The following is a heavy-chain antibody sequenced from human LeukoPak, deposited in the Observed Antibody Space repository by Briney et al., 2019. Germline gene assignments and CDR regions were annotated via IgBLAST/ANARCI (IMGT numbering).Heavy chain of an antibody. V-gene: IGHV1-2*06. Sequence: ASVKVSCKASGYTFTGYYMHWVRQAPGQGLEWMGRINPNSGGTNYAQKFQGRVTMTGDTSISTAYMELSRLRSDDTAVYYCATDLSSGSYYQDYYFDYWGQGTLVTVSS. CDR2: INPNSGGT. D-gene: IGHD3-10*01. J-gene: IGHJ4*02. CDR1: GYTFTGYY. CDR3: ATDLSSGSYYQDYYFDY.